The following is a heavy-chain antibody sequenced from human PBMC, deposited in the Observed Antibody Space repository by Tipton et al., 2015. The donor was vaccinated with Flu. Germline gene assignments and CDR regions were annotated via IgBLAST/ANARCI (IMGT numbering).Heavy chain of an antibody. J-gene: IGHJ4*02. D-gene: IGHD3-10*02. CDR3: ARHTGDSVRGVIDY. CDR1: GFTFRSFA. CDR2: INEVGDDA. V-gene: IGHV3-23*04. Sequence: QLVQSGGGVVQPGGSLRLSCSASGFTFRSFAMTWVRQAPGKGLEWVSTINEVGDDAIYADSVKGRFTISRDNSKNTLSLQMNSLAAEDTAVYYCARHTGDSVRGVIDYWGQGTLVTVSS.